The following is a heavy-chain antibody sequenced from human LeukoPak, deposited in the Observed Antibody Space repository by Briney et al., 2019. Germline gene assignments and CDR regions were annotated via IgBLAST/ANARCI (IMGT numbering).Heavy chain of an antibody. CDR3: ARADYYGSGSYNY. D-gene: IGHD3-10*01. CDR2: INPNSGGT. CDR1: GYTFTGYY. Sequence: ASVKVSCKASGYTFTGYYMHWVRQAPGQGLEWMGRINPNSGGTNYAQKFQGRVTMTRDTSTSTAYMELSRLRSDDTAVYYCARADYYGSGSYNYWGQGTLVTVSS. J-gene: IGHJ4*02. V-gene: IGHV1-2*06.